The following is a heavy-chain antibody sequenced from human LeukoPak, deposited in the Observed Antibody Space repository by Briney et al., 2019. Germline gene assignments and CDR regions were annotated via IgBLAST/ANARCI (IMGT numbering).Heavy chain of an antibody. Sequence: SETLSLTCAVYGGSFSGYYWSWIRQPPGKGLEWIGEINHSVSTNYNPSLKSRVTISVDTSKSQFSLKLSSVTAADTAVYYCARSPRFSPLVGATYYFDYWGQGTLVTVSS. V-gene: IGHV4-34*01. D-gene: IGHD1-26*01. CDR2: INHSVST. CDR3: ARSPRFSPLVGATYYFDY. J-gene: IGHJ4*02. CDR1: GGSFSGYY.